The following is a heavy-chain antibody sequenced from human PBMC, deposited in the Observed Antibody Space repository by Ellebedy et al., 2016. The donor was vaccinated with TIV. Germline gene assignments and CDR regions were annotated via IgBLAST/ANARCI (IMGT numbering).Heavy chain of an antibody. D-gene: IGHD3-10*01. V-gene: IGHV1-2*04. CDR3: ARGPYGTGFDY. Sequence: AASVKVSCKASGYTFTGYYIQWLRQAPGQGLEWMGWINPNSGCTVFAQKFQGWVTMTSETSISTVDMELSRLKSDDTAVYFCARGPYGTGFDYWGQGTLVTVSS. CDR1: GYTFTGYY. CDR2: INPNSGCT. J-gene: IGHJ4*02.